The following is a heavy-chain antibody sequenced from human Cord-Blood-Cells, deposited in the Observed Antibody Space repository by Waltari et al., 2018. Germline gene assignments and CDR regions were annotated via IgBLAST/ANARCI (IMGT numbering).Heavy chain of an antibody. CDR3: AREVTGDYFDY. J-gene: IGHJ4*02. D-gene: IGHD7-27*01. V-gene: IGHV4-59*01. CDR1: GGSISSYY. CDR2: IYYSGST. Sequence: QVQLQESGPGLVKPSETLFLTCTVSGGSISSYYWSWIRQPPGKGLEWIGYIYYSGSTNYNPSLKSRVTISVDTSKNQFSLKLSSVTAADTAVYYCAREVTGDYFDYWGQGTLVTVSS.